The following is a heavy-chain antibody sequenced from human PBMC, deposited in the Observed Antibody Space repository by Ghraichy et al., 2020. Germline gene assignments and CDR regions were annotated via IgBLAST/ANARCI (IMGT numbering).Heavy chain of an antibody. CDR3: ARDTAAWDH. V-gene: IGHV3-7*01. Sequence: GGSLRLSCAASGFTFSTNWMSWVRQAPGKGLEWVANINDDGSDRYYVDSVKGRFTISRDNAKNSLYLQMNSLRGEDTAVYYCARDTAAWDHWGQGTLVTVSS. CDR1: GFTFSTNW. D-gene: IGHD6-13*01. CDR2: INDDGSDR. J-gene: IGHJ4*02.